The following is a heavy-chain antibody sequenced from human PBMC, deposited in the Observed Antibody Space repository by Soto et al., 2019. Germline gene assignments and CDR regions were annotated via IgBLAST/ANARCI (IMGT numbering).Heavy chain of an antibody. CDR2: VWYYESNR. CDR3: TRDPYGGSRYCFDS. D-gene: IGHD1-26*01. CDR1: AFTSNNYS. V-gene: IGHV3-33*01. J-gene: IGHJ4*02. Sequence: HPERSLNLYCAASAFTSNNYSLHWVRQATGKGLAWVDAVWYYESNRFYADSVKGRFTISKDNSQTLLYVQMHSLRPEDTAVYYCTRDPYGGSRYCFDSWGQGT.